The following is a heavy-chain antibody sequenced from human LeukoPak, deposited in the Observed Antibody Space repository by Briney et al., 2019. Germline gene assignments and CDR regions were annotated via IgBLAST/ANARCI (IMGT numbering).Heavy chain of an antibody. J-gene: IGHJ4*02. CDR3: ARDPVYNYGYYFDS. CDR1: GGSVSSRTYY. V-gene: IGHV4-61*01. D-gene: IGHD5-18*01. CDR2: VHYTGST. Sequence: SETLCLTCTVSGGSVSSRTYYWSCIRQGTGQGLEWVGFVHYTGSTNYHPSLRSPVTISVDTSKNQFSLKLSSVTAADTAVYYCARDPVYNYGYYFDSWGQGTLVTVSS.